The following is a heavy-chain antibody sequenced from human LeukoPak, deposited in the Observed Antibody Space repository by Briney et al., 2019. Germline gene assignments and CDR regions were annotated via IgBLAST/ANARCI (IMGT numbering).Heavy chain of an antibody. CDR1: GSTFSSYW. V-gene: IGHV3-7*01. J-gene: IGHJ4*02. CDR3: ARGRGSGSYYVGPDY. CDR2: IKQDGSEK. D-gene: IGHD3-10*01. Sequence: QAGGSLRLSCAASGSTFSSYWMSWVRQAPGKGLEWVANIKQDGSEKYYVDSVKGRFTISRDNAKNSLYLQMNSLRAEDTAVYYCARGRGSGSYYVGPDYWGQGTLVTVSS.